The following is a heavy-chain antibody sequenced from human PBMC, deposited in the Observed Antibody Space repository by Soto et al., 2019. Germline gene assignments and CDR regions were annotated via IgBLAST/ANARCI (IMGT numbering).Heavy chain of an antibody. J-gene: IGHJ4*02. Sequence: QVQLQESGPGLVKPSGTLSLTCAVAGGSISDNWWSWVRQAPGKGLEWIGEIYHSGTTYYNPSLKGRVSILVDKSASQISLTLSSVTAADTAVYYFARHVAVLRTRGFDYWGQGALVAVSS. CDR1: GGSISDNW. CDR3: ARHVAVLRTRGFDY. V-gene: IGHV4-4*02. D-gene: IGHD2-15*01. CDR2: IYHSGTT.